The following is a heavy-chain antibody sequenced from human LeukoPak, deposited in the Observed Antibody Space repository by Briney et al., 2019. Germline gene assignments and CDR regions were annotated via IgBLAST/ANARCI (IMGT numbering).Heavy chain of an antibody. CDR1: GFTFSSYA. CDR2: ISGSGDNT. D-gene: IGHD5-12*01. CDR3: AKDLYGYVSNWFDP. V-gene: IGHV3-23*01. J-gene: IGHJ5*02. Sequence: GGSLRLSCAASGFTFSSYAMSWVRQAPGKGLEWVSSISGSGDNTYYADSVKGRFTISRDNSKNTLYLQMNSLRAEDTAVYYCAKDLYGYVSNWFDPWGQGTLVTVSS.